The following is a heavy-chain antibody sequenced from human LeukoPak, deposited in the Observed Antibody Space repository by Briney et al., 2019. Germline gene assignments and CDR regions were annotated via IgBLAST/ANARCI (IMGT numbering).Heavy chain of an antibody. CDR3: ARDRGNYYGSGSSYFDY. D-gene: IGHD3-10*01. CDR1: GFTFSSYA. J-gene: IGHJ4*02. V-gene: IGHV3-30-3*01. CDR2: ISYDGSNK. Sequence: GGSLRLSCAASGFTFSSYAMHWVRQAPGKGLEWVAVISYDGSNKYYADSVKGRFTISRDNSKNTLYLQMNSLRAEDTAVYSCARDRGNYYGSGSSYFDYWGQGTLVTVSS.